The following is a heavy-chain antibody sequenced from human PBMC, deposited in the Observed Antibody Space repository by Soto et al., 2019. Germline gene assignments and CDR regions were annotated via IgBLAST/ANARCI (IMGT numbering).Heavy chain of an antibody. V-gene: IGHV3-23*01. CDR3: AKSVSVVTAIPGFCYFDY. D-gene: IGHD2-21*02. Sequence: PGGSLRLSCAASGFTFSSYARSWVRQAPGKGLEWVSAISGSGGSTYYADSVKGRFTISRDNSKNTLYLQMNSLRAEDTAVYYCAKSVSVVTAIPGFCYFDYWGQGTLVTVYS. J-gene: IGHJ4*02. CDR2: ISGSGGST. CDR1: GFTFSSYA.